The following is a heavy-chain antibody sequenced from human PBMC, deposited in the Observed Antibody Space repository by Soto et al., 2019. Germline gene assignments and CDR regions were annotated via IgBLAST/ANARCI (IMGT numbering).Heavy chain of an antibody. J-gene: IGHJ5*02. V-gene: IGHV4-39*01. Sequence: SETLSLTCTVSGGSTSSSSYYWGWIRQPPGKGLEWIGSIYYSGSTYYNPSLKSRVTISVDTSKNQFSLKLSSVTAADTAVYYCARHPSPYRSSLNWFDPWGQGTLVTVSS. CDR3: ARHPSPYRSSLNWFDP. CDR1: GGSTSSSSYY. D-gene: IGHD6-13*01. CDR2: IYYSGST.